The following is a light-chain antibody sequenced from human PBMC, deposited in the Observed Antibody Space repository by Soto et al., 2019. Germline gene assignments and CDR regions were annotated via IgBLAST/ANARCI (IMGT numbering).Light chain of an antibody. CDR3: QQSYSTPWT. CDR1: QTISSY. CDR2: AAS. J-gene: IGKJ1*01. V-gene: IGKV1-39*01. Sequence: DIQMTQSPSSLSASVGDRVTITCRASQTISSYLNCYQQKPGKAPKLLIYAASSLQSGTPSRFSGSGSETDFTLTISSLQPEDFATYYCQQSYSTPWTFGQGTKVDIK.